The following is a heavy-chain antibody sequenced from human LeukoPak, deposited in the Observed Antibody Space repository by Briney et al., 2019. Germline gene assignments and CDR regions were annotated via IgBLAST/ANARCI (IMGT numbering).Heavy chain of an antibody. V-gene: IGHV3-23*01. CDR1: GFTFSSYA. Sequence: GASLRLSCAASGFTFSSYAMSWVRQAPGKGLELVSAISGSGGSTYYADSVKGRFTISRDNSKNTLYLQMNSLRAEDTAVYYCAKDVRITIFGVVIRYFDYWGQGTLVTVSS. J-gene: IGHJ4*02. CDR2: ISGSGGST. CDR3: AKDVRITIFGVVIRYFDY. D-gene: IGHD3-3*01.